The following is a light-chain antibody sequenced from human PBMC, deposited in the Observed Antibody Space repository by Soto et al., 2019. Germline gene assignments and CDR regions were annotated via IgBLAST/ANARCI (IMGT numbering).Light chain of an antibody. CDR1: SSDVGGYNY. CDR3: SSYTSSSTLV. CDR2: DVS. J-gene: IGLJ1*01. Sequence: QSVLTQPASVSGSPGQSITISCTGTSSDVGGYNYVSWYQQHPGKAPKLMIYDVSNRPSGVSNSFSGSKSGNTASLTISGFQAEDEADYYCSSYTSSSTLVFGTGTKVTV. V-gene: IGLV2-14*01.